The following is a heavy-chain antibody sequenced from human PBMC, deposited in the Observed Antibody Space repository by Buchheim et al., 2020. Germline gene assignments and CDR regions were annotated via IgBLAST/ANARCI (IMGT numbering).Heavy chain of an antibody. CDR3: ARGYCSGGICYSGGMDV. J-gene: IGHJ6*02. V-gene: IGHV4-61*02. CDR2: IYTSGTI. Sequence: QVQLQESGPGLVKPSQTLSLTCTVSGGSINSGSYFHSWIRQPAGKGLEWIGRIYTSGTIQYNPALQSRVPILVDTSKNQFSLKLSSVTAADTAVHYCARGYCSGGICYSGGMDVWGQGTT. CDR1: GGSINSGSYF. D-gene: IGHD2-15*01.